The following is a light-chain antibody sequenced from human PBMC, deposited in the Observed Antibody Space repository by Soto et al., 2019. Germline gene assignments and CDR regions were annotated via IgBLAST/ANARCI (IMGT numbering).Light chain of an antibody. J-gene: IGKJ1*01. CDR1: QSVSNNH. V-gene: IGKV3-20*01. CDR3: QQYGSSPTWT. Sequence: IVLKRSPGTLSLSPMEIASLSFMAIQSVSNNHLAWYQQKPGQAPRLLIYGASTRATGIPDRFSGSGSGTDFTLTISRLEPEDSAVYYCQQYGSSPTWTFGQGTKVDIK. CDR2: GAS.